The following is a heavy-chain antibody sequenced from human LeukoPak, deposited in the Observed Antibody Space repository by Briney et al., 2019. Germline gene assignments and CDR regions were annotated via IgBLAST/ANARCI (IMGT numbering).Heavy chain of an antibody. V-gene: IGHV1-69*05. CDR2: IIPIFGTA. J-gene: IGHJ4*02. D-gene: IGHD2-15*01. CDR1: GGTFSSYT. CDR3: ARAGYCSGGSCPYYFDY. Sequence: SVKVSCEASGGTFSSYTISWVRQAPGQGLEWMGRIIPIFGTANYAQKFQGRVTITTDESTSTAYMELSSLRSEDTAVYYCARAGYCSGGSCPYYFDYWGQGTLVTVSS.